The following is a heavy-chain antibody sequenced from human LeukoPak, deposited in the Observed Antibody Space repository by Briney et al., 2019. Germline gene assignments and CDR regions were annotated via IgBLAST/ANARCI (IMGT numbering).Heavy chain of an antibody. J-gene: IGHJ4*02. CDR3: ARENTVTFDY. CDR2: IYYSGTT. D-gene: IGHD4-11*01. Sequence: SQTLSLTCTVSGGSISSGDYYWSWIRQPPGKGLELIGYIYYSGTTYYNPSLKSRVTISVDTSKNQFSLRLSSVTAADTAVYYCARENTVTFDYWGQGTLVTVSS. CDR1: GGSISSGDYY. V-gene: IGHV4-30-4*01.